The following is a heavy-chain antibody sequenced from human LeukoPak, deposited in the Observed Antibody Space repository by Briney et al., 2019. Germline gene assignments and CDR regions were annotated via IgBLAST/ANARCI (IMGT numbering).Heavy chain of an antibody. J-gene: IGHJ4*02. CDR3: ARAPPLDTIVGYFDY. V-gene: IGHV1-18*01. CDR2: ISAYNGNT. CDR1: GYTFTSYG. Sequence: ASVKVSCKASGYTFTSYGISWVRQAPGQGLEWMGWISAYNGNTNYAQKLQGRATMTTDASTSTAYMELRSLRSDDTAVYYCARAPPLDTIVGYFDYWGQGTLVTVSS. D-gene: IGHD2-21*01.